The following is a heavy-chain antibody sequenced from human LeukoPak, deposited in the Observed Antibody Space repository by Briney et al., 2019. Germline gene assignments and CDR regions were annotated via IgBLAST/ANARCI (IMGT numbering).Heavy chain of an antibody. Sequence: SETLSLTCTVSGGSISSYYWSWIRQPPGKGLEWIGYIYYSGSTNYNPSLKSRVTISVDTSKNQFSLKLSSVTAADTAVYYCARGDYDILTGPRHWFDPWGQGTLVTVSS. V-gene: IGHV4-59*01. D-gene: IGHD3-9*01. CDR2: IYYSGST. CDR1: GGSISSYY. J-gene: IGHJ5*02. CDR3: ARGDYDILTGPRHWFDP.